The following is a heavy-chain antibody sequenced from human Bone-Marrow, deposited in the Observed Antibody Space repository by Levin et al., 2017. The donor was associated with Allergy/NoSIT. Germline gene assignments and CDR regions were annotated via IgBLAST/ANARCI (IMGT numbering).Heavy chain of an antibody. CDR3: ARGDYDFWSGYGPDYYYYYMDG. V-gene: IGHV7-4-1*02. Sequence: GESLKISCKASGYTFTSYAMNWVRQAPGQGLEWMGWINTNTGNPTYAQGFTGRFVFSLDTSVSTAYLQISSLKAEDTAVYYCARGDYDFWSGYGPDYYYYYMDGWGKGTTVTVSS. D-gene: IGHD3-3*01. J-gene: IGHJ6*03. CDR2: INTNTGNP. CDR1: GYTFTSYA.